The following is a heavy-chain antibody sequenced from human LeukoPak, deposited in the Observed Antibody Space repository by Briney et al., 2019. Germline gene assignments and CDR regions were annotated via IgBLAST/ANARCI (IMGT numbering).Heavy chain of an antibody. V-gene: IGHV3-23*01. Sequence: GGSLRLSCAASGFTFSSYAMSWVRQAPGKGLEWVSAISGSGGSTYYADSVKGRFTISRDNSKNTLYLQMNSLRAEDTAVYYCARGVIAADRLDYWGQGTLVTVSS. CDR3: ARGVIAADRLDY. CDR1: GFTFSSYA. D-gene: IGHD6-13*01. CDR2: ISGSGGST. J-gene: IGHJ4*02.